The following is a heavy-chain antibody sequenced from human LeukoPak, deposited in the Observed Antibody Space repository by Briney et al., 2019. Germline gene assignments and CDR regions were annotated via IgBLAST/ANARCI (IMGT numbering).Heavy chain of an antibody. V-gene: IGHV1-46*01. Sequence: ASVKVSCRASGYTFTNYYMHWARKAPGQGLEWMGIINPSSGGATYAQKFQGRVTMTRDTFTSTAYMELRSLRSDDTAVYFCARWGPSYDSSGFFDYWGQGTLVTVSS. J-gene: IGHJ4*02. D-gene: IGHD3-22*01. CDR2: INPSSGGA. CDR3: ARWGPSYDSSGFFDY. CDR1: GYTFTNYY.